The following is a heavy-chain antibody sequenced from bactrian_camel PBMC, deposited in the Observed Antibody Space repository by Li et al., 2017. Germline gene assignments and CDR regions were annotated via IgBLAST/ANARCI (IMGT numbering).Heavy chain of an antibody. V-gene: IGHV3S55*01. CDR1: GYTSGRYC. Sequence: SGGGSVQAGGSLRLSCAASGYTSGRYCMAWFRQAPGKEREGVATISFGGSATYSDSVKGRFTISKGNAKNTLYLQMNDLKPEDTGMYYCAAERRLAFNTRPIGGTCLRVSYWGQGTQVTVS. CDR2: ISFGGSA. J-gene: IGHJ4*01. D-gene: IGHD1*01. CDR3: AAERRLAFNTRPIGGTCLRVSY.